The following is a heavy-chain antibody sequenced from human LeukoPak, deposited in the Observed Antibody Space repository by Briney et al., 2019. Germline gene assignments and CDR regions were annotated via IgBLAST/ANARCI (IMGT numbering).Heavy chain of an antibody. CDR2: IYYSGST. CDR3: ARYSGSYPHDAFEI. CDR1: GGSISSYY. Sequence: PSETLSLTCTGSGGSISSYYWSWIRQPPGKGLEWIGYIYYSGSTSYNPSLKSRVTISVDTSKNQFSLKLRSVTAADTAVYYCARYSGSYPHDAFEIWGQGTMVTVSS. D-gene: IGHD1-26*01. J-gene: IGHJ3*02. V-gene: IGHV4-59*01.